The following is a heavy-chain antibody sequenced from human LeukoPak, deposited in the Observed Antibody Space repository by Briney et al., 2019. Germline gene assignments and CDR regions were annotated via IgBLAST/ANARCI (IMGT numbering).Heavy chain of an antibody. Sequence: GGSLRLSCAASGFTFSSYAMSWVRQTPRTGLEWVSGIGDNGGNTYYADSVKGRFTISRDNSKNTLFLQMNSLRAEDTAVYYCAKIPVSYSSGWSNFDYWGQGALVTVS. CDR3: AKIPVSYSSGWSNFDY. CDR1: GFTFSSYA. D-gene: IGHD6-19*01. V-gene: IGHV3-23*01. CDR2: IGDNGGNT. J-gene: IGHJ4*02.